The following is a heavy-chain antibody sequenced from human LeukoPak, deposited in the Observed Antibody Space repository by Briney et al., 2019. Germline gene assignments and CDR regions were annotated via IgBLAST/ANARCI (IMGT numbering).Heavy chain of an antibody. V-gene: IGHV4-39*07. Sequence: SETLSLTCTVSGGSISSSSYYWGWIRQPPGKGLEWIESIYYSGSTYYNPSLKSRLTISVDTSKNQFSLKLTSVTAADTAVYYCASSRAVGHCGGDCYPYYFDYWGQGTLVTVSS. CDR2: IYYSGST. CDR3: ASSRAVGHCGGDCYPYYFDY. J-gene: IGHJ4*02. D-gene: IGHD2-21*02. CDR1: GGSISSSSYY.